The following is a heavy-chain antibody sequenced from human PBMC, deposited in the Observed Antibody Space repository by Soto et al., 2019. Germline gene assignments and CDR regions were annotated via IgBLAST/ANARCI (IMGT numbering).Heavy chain of an antibody. Sequence: SQTLSLTCAISGDSVSINSAAWNWIRQSPSRGPEWLRRTYYRSKWYNDYAVSVKSRITINPDTSKNQFSLQLNSVTHEGTAVYYCARDPGGIVGDPFDYWGQGTLVTVSS. CDR2: TYYRSKWYN. V-gene: IGHV6-1*01. CDR3: ARDPGGIVGDPFDY. J-gene: IGHJ4*02. CDR1: GDSVSINSAA. D-gene: IGHD1-26*01.